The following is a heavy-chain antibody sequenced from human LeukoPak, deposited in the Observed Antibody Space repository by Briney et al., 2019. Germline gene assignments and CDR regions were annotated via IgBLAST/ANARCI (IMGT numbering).Heavy chain of an antibody. CDR2: INHSGST. Sequence: PSETLSLTWAVYGGSCSGYYWSWIRQPPGKGLEWIGEINHSGSTNYNPSLKSRVTISVDTSKNQFSLKLSSVTAADTAVYYCARVLPRTGGATRLRRPELNWFDPWGQGTLVTVSS. D-gene: IGHD1-26*01. V-gene: IGHV4-34*01. J-gene: IGHJ5*02. CDR3: ARVLPRTGGATRLRRPELNWFDP. CDR1: GGSCSGYY.